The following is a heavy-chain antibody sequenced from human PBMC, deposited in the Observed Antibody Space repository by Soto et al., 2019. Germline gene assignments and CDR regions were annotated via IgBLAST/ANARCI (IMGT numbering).Heavy chain of an antibody. CDR1: GFTFSDYY. CDR3: ASVGCSGGSCYGVRNPFDY. J-gene: IGHJ4*02. Sequence: PGGSLRLSCAASGFTFSDYYMSWIRQAPGKGLEWVSYISSSGSTIYYADSVKGRFTISRDNAKNSLYLQMNSLRAEDTAVYYCASVGCSGGSCYGVRNPFDYWGQGTLVTVSS. D-gene: IGHD2-15*01. V-gene: IGHV3-11*01. CDR2: ISSSGSTI.